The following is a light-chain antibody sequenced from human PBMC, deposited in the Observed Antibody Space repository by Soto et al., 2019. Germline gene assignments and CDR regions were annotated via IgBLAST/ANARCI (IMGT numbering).Light chain of an antibody. J-gene: IGKJ1*01. CDR3: QLYSGSPWT. Sequence: EVVLTQSPGTLSLSPGERATLSCRASQSVSSSYLAWYQQKPGQAPRLLIYGTSSRATGIPDRFSGSGSGTDFTLTISRLEPEDFAVYYCQLYSGSPWTFGQGTKVDIK. CDR2: GTS. V-gene: IGKV3-20*01. CDR1: QSVSSSY.